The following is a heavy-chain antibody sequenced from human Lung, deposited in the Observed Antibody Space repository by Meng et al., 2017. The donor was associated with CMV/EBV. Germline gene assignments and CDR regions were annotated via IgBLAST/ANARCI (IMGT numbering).Heavy chain of an antibody. J-gene: IGHJ4*02. CDR2: ISSSSYI. Sequence: SLRLSCAASGFTFSSYSMNWVRQAPGKVLEWVSSISSSSYIYYADSVKGRFTISRDNAKNSLYLQMNSLRAEDTAVYYCARGRQLDNYWGQGTLVTVSS. CDR1: GFTFSSYS. D-gene: IGHD6-6*01. V-gene: IGHV3-21*01. CDR3: ARGRQLDNY.